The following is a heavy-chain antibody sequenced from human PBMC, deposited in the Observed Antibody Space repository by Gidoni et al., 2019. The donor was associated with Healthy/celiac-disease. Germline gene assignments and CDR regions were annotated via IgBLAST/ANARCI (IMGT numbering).Heavy chain of an antibody. Sequence: EVQLVQSGAEVKKPGESRRISGQGSGYRLTSHWISWVRRMPGKGLYGMGRIEPSDTYTNYSPSFQGHVSISADKSISTAYLQWSSLKASDTAMYYCARRKRCSSSSAIEFDYWGQGTLVTVSS. CDR2: IEPSDTYT. J-gene: IGHJ4*02. D-gene: IGHD6-6*01. CDR1: GYRLTSHW. V-gene: IGHV5-10-1*03. CDR3: ARRKRCSSSSAIEFDY.